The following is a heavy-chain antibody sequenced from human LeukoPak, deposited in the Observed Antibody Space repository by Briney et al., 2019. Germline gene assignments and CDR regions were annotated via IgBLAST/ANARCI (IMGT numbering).Heavy chain of an antibody. V-gene: IGHV4-38-2*02. CDR3: ARGENFDY. Sequence: SETLSLTCTVSGYSISSGYYWGWIRQPPGKGLEWIGNIYHSGSTYYNPSLKSRVTISVDTSKNQFSLKLSSVTAEDTAVYYCARGENFDYWGQGTLVTVSS. CDR1: GYSISSGYY. CDR2: IYHSGST. J-gene: IGHJ4*02.